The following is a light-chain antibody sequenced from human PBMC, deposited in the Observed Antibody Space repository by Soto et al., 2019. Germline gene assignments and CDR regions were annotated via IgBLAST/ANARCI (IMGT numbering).Light chain of an antibody. J-gene: IGLJ1*01. CDR2: EVS. V-gene: IGLV2-14*01. Sequence: QSALTQPASVSGSPGQSITISCTGTSSDVGGYNYVSWYQQYLGKAPKLMIYEVSNRPAGVSNRFSGSKSGNTASLTISGLQAEDEADYYCNSYTSSSTRVFGTGTTVTVL. CDR3: NSYTSSSTRV. CDR1: SSDVGGYNY.